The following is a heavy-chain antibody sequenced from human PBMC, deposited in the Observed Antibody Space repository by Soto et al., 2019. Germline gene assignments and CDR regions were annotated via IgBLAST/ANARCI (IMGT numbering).Heavy chain of an antibody. D-gene: IGHD3-3*01. CDR1: GFTFSGSA. V-gene: IGHV3-73*01. J-gene: IGHJ6*03. Sequence: GSLRLSCTASGFTFSGSAMHWVRQASGKGLEWVGRIRSKGNNYATAYGASLKGRFTISRDDSKNTAYLQMNSLSTEDTAVYYCSRQASDFWSGKPQYYMDVWAKRTTVTVSS. CDR2: IRSKGNNYAT. CDR3: SRQASDFWSGKPQYYMDV.